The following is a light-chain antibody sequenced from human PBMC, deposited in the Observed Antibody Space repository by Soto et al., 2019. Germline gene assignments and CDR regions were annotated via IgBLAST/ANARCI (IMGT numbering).Light chain of an antibody. V-gene: IGKV3-20*01. CDR2: GVS. CDR1: QSVTSNY. J-gene: IGKJ2*01. CDR3: QQYGTSTTYT. Sequence: EIVLTQSPGTLSLSPGERATLSCRASQSVTSNYLAWYQQKPGQAPRLLIYGVSSRATGIQDRFSGSGSGTDFSLTISRLEPEGFAVYYCQQYGTSTTYTFGQGTKLEIK.